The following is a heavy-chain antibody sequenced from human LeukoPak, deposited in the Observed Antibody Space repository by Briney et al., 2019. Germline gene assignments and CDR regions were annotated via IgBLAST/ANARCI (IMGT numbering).Heavy chain of an antibody. V-gene: IGHV3-23*01. Sequence: PGGSLRLSCAASGFTFSSYAMSWVRQAPGKGLEWVSAISGSGGSTYYADSVKGRFTISRDNSKNTLYLQMNSLRAEDTAVYYCAKGMGLSGPYYYGSGSEFDYWGQGTLVTVSS. J-gene: IGHJ4*02. CDR1: GFTFSSYA. CDR2: ISGSGGST. CDR3: AKGMGLSGPYYYGSGSEFDY. D-gene: IGHD3-10*01.